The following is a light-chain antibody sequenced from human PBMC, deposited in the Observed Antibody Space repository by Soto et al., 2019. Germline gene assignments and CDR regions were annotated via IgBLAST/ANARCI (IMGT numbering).Light chain of an antibody. CDR3: QQYNSWPPIT. CDR2: DTS. J-gene: IGKJ1*01. V-gene: IGKV3-15*01. CDR1: QSVSSH. Sequence: EIVLTQSPATLSLSPGERANLSCRASQSVSSHLAWYQQKPGQTPRLLIYDTSTRATGVPARFSGSRSGPEFTLTINSLQSEDFAVYYCQQYNSWPPITFGQGTKVDIK.